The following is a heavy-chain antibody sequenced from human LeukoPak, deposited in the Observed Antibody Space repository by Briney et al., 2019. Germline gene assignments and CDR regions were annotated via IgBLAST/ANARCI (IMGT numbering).Heavy chain of an antibody. J-gene: IGHJ4*02. CDR2: ISYDGSNK. V-gene: IGHV3-30-3*01. Sequence: GRSLGLSCAASGFTFSSYAMHWVRQAPGKGLEWVAVISYDGSNKYYADSVKGRFTISRDNSKNTLYLQMNSLRAEDTAVYYCARGTTGWLAPFDYWGQGTLVTVSS. CDR3: ARGTTGWLAPFDY. CDR1: GFTFSSYA. D-gene: IGHD6-19*01.